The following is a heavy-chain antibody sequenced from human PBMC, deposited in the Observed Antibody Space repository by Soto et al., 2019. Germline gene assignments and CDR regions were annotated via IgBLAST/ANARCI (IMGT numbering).Heavy chain of an antibody. CDR3: ARGPHVGISTS. CDR1: GYTFTSYA. V-gene: IGHV1-3*01. D-gene: IGHD2-2*01. J-gene: IGHJ4*02. Sequence: ASVKVSCKASGYTFTSYAMHWVRQAPGQRLEWMGWINAGNGNTKYSQKFQGRVTISRDNSKNTLNLQMNALRVEDTAVYYCARGPHVGISTSWGQGTLVTVSS. CDR2: INAGNGNT.